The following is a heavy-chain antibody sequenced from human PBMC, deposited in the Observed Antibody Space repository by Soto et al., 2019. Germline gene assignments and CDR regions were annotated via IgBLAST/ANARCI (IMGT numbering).Heavy chain of an antibody. CDR3: ARGDFPGFLEWLLPYFDY. V-gene: IGHV4-30-4*01. J-gene: IGHJ4*02. CDR2: LYYSGST. CDR1: GGSISSGDYY. D-gene: IGHD3-3*01. Sequence: QVQLQESGPGLVKPSQTLSLTCTVSGGSISSGDYYLSWIRQPPGKGLEWVGYLYYSGSTYYNPSLKSRVTISVDTSKNQFSLKLSSVTAADTAVYYCARGDFPGFLEWLLPYFDYWGQGTLVTVSS.